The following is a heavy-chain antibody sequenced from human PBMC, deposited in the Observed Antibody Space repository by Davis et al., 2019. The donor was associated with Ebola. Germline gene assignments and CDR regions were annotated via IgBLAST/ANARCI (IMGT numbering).Heavy chain of an antibody. D-gene: IGHD2-8*02. CDR1: GFTFSNFA. V-gene: IGHV3-33*01. J-gene: IGHJ6*02. CDR3: ARGYCTGGVCYVHYYYGMDV. CDR2: IWYDGSNE. Sequence: GGSLRLSCAASGFTFSNFAMHWVRQAPGKGLEWVAVIWYDGSNEYYADSVKGRFTISRDNSKNTLYLQMNSLRAEDTAVYYCARGYCTGGVCYVHYYYGMDVWGQGTTVTVSS.